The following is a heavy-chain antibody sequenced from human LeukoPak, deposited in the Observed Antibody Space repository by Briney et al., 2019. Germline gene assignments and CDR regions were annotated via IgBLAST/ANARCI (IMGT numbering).Heavy chain of an antibody. J-gene: IGHJ6*02. CDR1: GGSISSYY. V-gene: IGHV4-59*01. D-gene: IGHD3-10*01. Sequence: SKTLSLTCTVSGGSISSYYWSWVRQPPGKGLEWVGYIYYRGSTNYNPSLKSRVTISVDTSKNQFSLKLSSVTAADMAVYYCARVGGTNYYYYGMDVWGQGTTVTVSS. CDR2: IYYRGST. CDR3: ARVGGTNYYYYGMDV.